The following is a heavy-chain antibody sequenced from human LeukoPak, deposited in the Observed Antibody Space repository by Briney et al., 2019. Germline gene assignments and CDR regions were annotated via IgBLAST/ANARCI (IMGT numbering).Heavy chain of an antibody. V-gene: IGHV1-69*05. D-gene: IGHD6-19*01. CDR3: ARHPGIAVAGTMGYYYMDV. CDR2: IIPIFGTA. CDR1: GGTFSSYA. Sequence: SVKVSCKASGGTFSSYAISWARQAPGQGLEWMGGIIPIFGTANSAQKFQGRVTITTDESTSTACMELSSLRSEETAVYYCARHPGIAVAGTMGYYYMDVWGKGTTVTVSS. J-gene: IGHJ6*03.